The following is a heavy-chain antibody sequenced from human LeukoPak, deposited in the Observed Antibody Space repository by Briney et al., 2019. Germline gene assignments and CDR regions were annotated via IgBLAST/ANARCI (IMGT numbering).Heavy chain of an antibody. CDR3: ARDGDAIVVGPSSSHRHSKGLDV. V-gene: IGHV1-69*06. CDR2: IIPTFGGA. D-gene: IGHD2-2*01. Sequence: ASVKVSCKISGGTLRDSAITWVRQAPGQGLEWMGGIIPTFGGANYAQRFQGRVMITADMSTNIVYLELNGLRSEDTAVYYCARDGDAIVVGPSSSHRHSKGLDVWGKGTTVTVSS. CDR1: GGTLRDSA. J-gene: IGHJ6*04.